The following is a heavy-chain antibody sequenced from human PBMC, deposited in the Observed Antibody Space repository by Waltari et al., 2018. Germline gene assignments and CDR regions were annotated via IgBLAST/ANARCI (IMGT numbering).Heavy chain of an antibody. J-gene: IGHJ6*02. CDR3: ARDQSMTNYYYGMDV. CDR1: GYTSTGHH. V-gene: IGHV1-2*06. Sequence: QVQLMQPGAEVKKPGASVKVSCKASGYTSTGHHIPWVLQPPGQGLEWMGRIHSNSGGANFAQKFQGRVTMTRDTCTSTVYMELSRLTFDDTAVYYCARDQSMTNYYYGMDVWGQGTTVTVS. CDR2: IHSNSGGA.